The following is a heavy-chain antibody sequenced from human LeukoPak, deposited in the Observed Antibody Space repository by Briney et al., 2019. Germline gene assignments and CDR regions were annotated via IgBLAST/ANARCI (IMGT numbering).Heavy chain of an antibody. D-gene: IGHD3-22*01. Sequence: GGSLRLSCAASGFTLEDYTMQWDRQAPGKTMEWVSLISWDGTTYYRESVKGRFTISRDNGNASLYLQLEPLRSEDTCFCCLMKDLLCESSGSFFDSWGEGTLLTVS. CDR2: ISWDGTT. V-gene: IGHV3-43*01. CDR3: MKDLLCESSGSFFDS. J-gene: IGHJ4*02. CDR1: GFTLEDYT.